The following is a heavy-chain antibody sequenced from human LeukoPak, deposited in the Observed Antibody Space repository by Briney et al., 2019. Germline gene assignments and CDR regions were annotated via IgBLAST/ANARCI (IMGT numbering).Heavy chain of an antibody. CDR3: ARGTYDFWSGHNRNRNWFDP. J-gene: IGHJ5*02. D-gene: IGHD3-3*01. Sequence: GASVKVSCKASGYTFTSYYMHWVRQAPGQGLEWMGIINPSGGSTSYAQKFQGRVTMTRDTSTSTVYMELSSLRSEDTAVYYCARGTYDFWSGHNRNRNWFDPWGQGTLVTVSS. CDR1: GYTFTSYY. CDR2: INPSGGST. V-gene: IGHV1-46*01.